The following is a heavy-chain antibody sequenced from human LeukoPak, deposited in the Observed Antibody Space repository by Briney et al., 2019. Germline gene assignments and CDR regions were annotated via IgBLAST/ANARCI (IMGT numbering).Heavy chain of an antibody. Sequence: SETLSLTYTVSGGSISSYYWSWIRQPPGKGLEWIGYIYYSGSTNYNPSLKSRVTISVDTSKNQFSLKLSSVTAADTAVYYCARLYSSGWGLDYWGQGTLVTVSS. CDR3: ARLYSSGWGLDY. CDR2: IYYSGST. D-gene: IGHD6-19*01. V-gene: IGHV4-59*01. CDR1: GGSISSYY. J-gene: IGHJ4*02.